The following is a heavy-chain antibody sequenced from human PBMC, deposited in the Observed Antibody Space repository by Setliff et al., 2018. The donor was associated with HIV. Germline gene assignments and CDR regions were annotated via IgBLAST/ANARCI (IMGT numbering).Heavy chain of an antibody. D-gene: IGHD6-13*01. J-gene: IGHJ3*02. CDR2: IYYSGST. Sequence: SETLSLTCTVSGGSISSHYWSWIRQPPGKGLEWIGYIYYSGSTTYNPSLKSRVTISVDTSKNQFSLKLSSVTAADTAMYYCAREDGVFAFDIWGQGTMVTVS. CDR1: GGSISSHY. CDR3: AREDGVFAFDI. V-gene: IGHV4-59*11.